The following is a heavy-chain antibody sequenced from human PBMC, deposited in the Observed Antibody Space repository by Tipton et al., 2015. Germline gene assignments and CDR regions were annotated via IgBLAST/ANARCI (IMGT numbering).Heavy chain of an antibody. CDR1: GFTFSSYG. CDR2: VWYDGKKR. CDR3: VRERSYYFESSGYPFYFEY. J-gene: IGHJ4*02. Sequence: SLRLSCAASGFTFSSYGMHWVRQAPGEGLEWVSGVWYDGKKRHYADSVRGRFTISRDNSQDTLYLQMNSLRAEDTAVYYRVRERSYYFESSGYPFYFEYWGQGILVTVSS. D-gene: IGHD3-22*01. V-gene: IGHV3-33*01.